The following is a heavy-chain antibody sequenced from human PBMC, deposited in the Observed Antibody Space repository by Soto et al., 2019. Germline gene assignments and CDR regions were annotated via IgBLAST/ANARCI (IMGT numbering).Heavy chain of an antibody. V-gene: IGHV4-59*08. CDR2: IYYSGST. CDR1: GGFISSYY. Sequence: ASETLSLTSTVSGGFISSYYRSWIRQPPGKGQEWIRYIYYSGSTNYNPSLKSRVTISVDTSKTQFSLKLSSVTAADTAVYYCARLELREGCDPFDIWARGSMVTGSS. J-gene: IGHJ3*02. D-gene: IGHD1-7*01. CDR3: ARLELREGCDPFDI.